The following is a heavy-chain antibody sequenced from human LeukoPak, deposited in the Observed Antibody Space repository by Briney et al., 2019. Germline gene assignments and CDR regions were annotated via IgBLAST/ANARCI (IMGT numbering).Heavy chain of an antibody. J-gene: IGHJ4*02. CDR2: ISWNSGSI. V-gene: IGHV3-9*01. CDR3: AKDRKILSYYFDY. CDR1: GFTFDDYA. Sequence: GRSLRLSCAASGFTFDDYAMHWVRQAPGKRLEWVSGISWNSGSIGYADSVKGRFTISRDNAKNSLYLQMNSLRAEDTALYYCAKDRKILSYYFDYWGQGTLVTVSS.